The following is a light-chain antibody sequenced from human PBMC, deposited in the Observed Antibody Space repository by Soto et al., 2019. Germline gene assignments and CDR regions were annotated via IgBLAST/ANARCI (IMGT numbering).Light chain of an antibody. V-gene: IGKV3-20*01. J-gene: IGKJ1*01. CDR3: QQYGSSTWT. CDR1: QSVSSSY. Sequence: IVLTHSPGTLSFSPGERAALSCRASQSVSSSYLAWYQQKPGQAPRLLIYGASSRATGIPDRFSGSGSGTDFTLTISRLEPEDFAVYYCQQYGSSTWTFGQGTKVDIK. CDR2: GAS.